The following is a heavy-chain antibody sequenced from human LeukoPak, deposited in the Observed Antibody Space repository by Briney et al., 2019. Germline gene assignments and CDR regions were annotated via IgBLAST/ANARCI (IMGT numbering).Heavy chain of an antibody. CDR1: GFTFDDYG. V-gene: IGHV3-20*04. CDR2: INWNGGST. CDR3: ARGVDDSSGYDAFDI. J-gene: IGHJ3*02. Sequence: GGSLRLSCAASGFTFDDYGMSWVRQAPGKGLEWVSGINWNGGSTGYADSVKGRFTISRDNAKNSLYLQMNSLRAEDTALYYYARGVDDSSGYDAFDIWGQGTMVTVSS. D-gene: IGHD3-22*01.